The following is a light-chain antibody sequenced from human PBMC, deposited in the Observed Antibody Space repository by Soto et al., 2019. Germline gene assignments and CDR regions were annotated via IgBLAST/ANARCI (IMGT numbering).Light chain of an antibody. CDR2: DVT. Sequence: QSALTQPASVSWSPGQSIAISCTGNSSDVGGYNYVSWYQQHPGKAPKLMIYDVTNRPSGVSDCFSGSKSGTTASLTISGLQAEDEADYYCCSFTTTRTYVFGTGTKLTVL. CDR1: SSDVGGYNY. CDR3: CSFTTTRTYV. J-gene: IGLJ1*01. V-gene: IGLV2-14*01.